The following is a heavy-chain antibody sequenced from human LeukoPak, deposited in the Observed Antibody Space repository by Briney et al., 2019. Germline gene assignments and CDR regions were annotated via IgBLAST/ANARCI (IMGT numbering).Heavy chain of an antibody. V-gene: IGHV1-8*01. CDR2: MNPNSGNT. Sequence: AASVKVSFTASGYTFTSYDINWVRQAPGQGLEWMGWMNPNSGNTGYAQKFQGRVTMTRNTSISTAYMELSSLRSEDTAVYHCARGENFRSTDDVIDYWGQGTLVTVSS. CDR3: ARGENFRSTDDVIDY. J-gene: IGHJ4*02. CDR1: GYTFTSYD. D-gene: IGHD4-11*01.